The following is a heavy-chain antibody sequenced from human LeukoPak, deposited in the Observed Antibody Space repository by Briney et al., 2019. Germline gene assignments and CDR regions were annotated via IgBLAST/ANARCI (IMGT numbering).Heavy chain of an antibody. J-gene: IGHJ6*02. V-gene: IGHV3-73*01. D-gene: IGHD3-10*01. Sequence: GGSLRLSCAASGFTFSGSAIHWVRQASGRGLEWVGRIRSKADTAYAASVKGRFTISRDDSRNTAYLQMNSLQTEDTAVYYCAREIWFGEYYYYYYGMDVWGQGTTVTVSS. CDR3: AREIWFGEYYYYYYGMDV. CDR2: IRSKADT. CDR1: GFTFSGSA.